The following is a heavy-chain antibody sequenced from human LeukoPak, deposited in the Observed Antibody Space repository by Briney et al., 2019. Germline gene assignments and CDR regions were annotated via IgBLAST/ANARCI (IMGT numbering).Heavy chain of an antibody. CDR3: ARGRYSSRSGGYYFDI. D-gene: IGHD2-2*01. J-gene: IGHJ4*02. Sequence: PGGSLRLPCVVSGFTLSSDWMSWVRQAPGKGLEWVANIKKDGIEKYYVESVKGRFTISRDSAKNSLYLQMNSLRAEDTAVYYCARGRYSSRSGGYYFDIWGQGTLVTVSS. V-gene: IGHV3-7*01. CDR2: IKKDGIEK. CDR1: GFTLSSDW.